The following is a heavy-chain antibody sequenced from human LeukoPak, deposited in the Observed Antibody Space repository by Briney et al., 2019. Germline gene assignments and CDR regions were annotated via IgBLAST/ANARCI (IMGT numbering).Heavy chain of an antibody. V-gene: IGHV3-23*01. Sequence: GGSLRLSCAASGFTFSSYGMSWVRQAPGKGLEWVSVISGSGGTTHYADSVKGRFTISRDNFKNTLYLQMNSLRAEDTAIYYCARDWGRYCSSATCFPFDYWGQGTLVTVSS. CDR2: ISGSGGTT. CDR1: GFTFSSYG. J-gene: IGHJ4*02. CDR3: ARDWGRYCSSATCFPFDY. D-gene: IGHD2-2*01.